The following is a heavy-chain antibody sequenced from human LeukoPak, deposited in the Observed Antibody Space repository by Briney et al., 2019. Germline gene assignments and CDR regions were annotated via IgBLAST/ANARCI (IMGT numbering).Heavy chain of an antibody. CDR2: INAGNGNT. V-gene: IGHV1-3*01. D-gene: IGHD5-12*01. CDR1: GYTFTSYA. CDR3: ARSQLYSGGYYYYGMDV. Sequence: ASVKVSCKASGYTFTSYAMHWVRQAPGQRLEWMGWINAGNGNTKYSQKFQGRVTITRDTSASTAYMELSSLRSEDTAVYYCARSQLYSGGYYYYGMDVWGQGTTVTVSS. J-gene: IGHJ6*02.